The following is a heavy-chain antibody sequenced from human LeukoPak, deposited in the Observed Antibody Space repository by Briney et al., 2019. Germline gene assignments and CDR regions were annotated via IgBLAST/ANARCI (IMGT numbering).Heavy chain of an antibody. CDR3: ARGLITVSGLRGDAFDI. V-gene: IGHV3-11*06. Sequence: GRSLRLSCAASGFIFSDYYMSWLRQAPGKGLEWVSYISRSNGDTKFADSVKGRFTISRDNAKNSLILQMNNLRAEDTAMYYCARGLITVSGLRGDAFDIWGQGTMVTVSS. CDR1: GFIFSDYY. J-gene: IGHJ3*02. CDR2: ISRSNGDT. D-gene: IGHD3-10*02.